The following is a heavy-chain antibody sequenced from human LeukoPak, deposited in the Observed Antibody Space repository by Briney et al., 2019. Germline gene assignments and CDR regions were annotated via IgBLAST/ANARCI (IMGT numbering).Heavy chain of an antibody. D-gene: IGHD2-15*01. Sequence: SGGSLRLSCAASGFTFSSYAMNWVRQAPGKGLEWVSVISGSGGSTYYADSVKGRFTISRDNSKNTLYLQMNSLRAEDTAVYYCAKNREVGYCSGGACYYVYFDLWGRGTLVTVS. CDR1: GFTFSSYA. V-gene: IGHV3-23*01. J-gene: IGHJ2*01. CDR2: ISGSGGST. CDR3: AKNREVGYCSGGACYYVYFDL.